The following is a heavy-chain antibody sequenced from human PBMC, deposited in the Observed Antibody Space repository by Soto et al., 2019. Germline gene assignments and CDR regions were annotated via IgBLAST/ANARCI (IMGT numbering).Heavy chain of an antibody. J-gene: IGHJ4*02. CDR3: AKGVNRWLQPIDY. Sequence: GGSLRLSCAASGFTFSSYGMHWVRQAPGKGLEWVAVISYDGSNKYYADSVKGRFTISRDNSKNTLYLQMNSLRAEDTAVYYCAKGVNRWLQPIDYWGQGTLVTVSS. D-gene: IGHD5-12*01. CDR1: GFTFSSYG. CDR2: ISYDGSNK. V-gene: IGHV3-30*18.